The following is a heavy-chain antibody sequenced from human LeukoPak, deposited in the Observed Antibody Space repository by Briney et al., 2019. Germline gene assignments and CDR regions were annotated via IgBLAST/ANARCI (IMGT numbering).Heavy chain of an antibody. Sequence: GGSLRLSCAASGFTFSSYSMNWVRQAPGKGLEWVSSISSSSSYIYYADSVKGRFTISRDNAKNSLYLQMNSLRAEDTAVYNCARGEVAVAAPYYYGMDVWGQGTTVTVSS. J-gene: IGHJ6*01. CDR2: ISSSSSYI. D-gene: IGHD6-19*01. CDR1: GFTFSSYS. V-gene: IGHV3-21*01. CDR3: ARGEVAVAAPYYYGMDV.